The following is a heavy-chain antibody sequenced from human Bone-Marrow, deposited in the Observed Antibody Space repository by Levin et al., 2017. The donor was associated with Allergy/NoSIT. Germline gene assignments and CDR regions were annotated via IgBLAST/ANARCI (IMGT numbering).Heavy chain of an antibody. V-gene: IGHV4-61*01. D-gene: IGHD1-26*01. J-gene: IGHJ3*02. CDR1: GDSVSSGSYY. CDR3: GKSFEWELLPSPAFDI. Sequence: SQTLSLTCTVSGDSVSSGSYYWSWIRQPPGKGLEWIGYIYYFGSTNYNPSLKSRVTISVDTSKNQFSLKLSSVTAADTAVYYCGKSFEWELLPSPAFDIWGQGTMVTVSS. CDR2: IYYFGST.